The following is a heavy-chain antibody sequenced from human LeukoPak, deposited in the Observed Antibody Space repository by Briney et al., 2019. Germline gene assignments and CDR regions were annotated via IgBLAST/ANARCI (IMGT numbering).Heavy chain of an antibody. CDR2: IYNGGTT. V-gene: IGHV3-66*01. J-gene: IGHJ4*02. CDR3: ARWPTMGGR. Sequence: PGGSLRLSCAASGFPVSDNYMTWVRQAPGKGLEWVSVIYNGGTTKYADSVKGRFIISRDNSRNMLYLQMNSLRVEDTAVYYCARWPTMGGRWGQGTLVMVSS. CDR1: GFPVSDNY. D-gene: IGHD3-16*01.